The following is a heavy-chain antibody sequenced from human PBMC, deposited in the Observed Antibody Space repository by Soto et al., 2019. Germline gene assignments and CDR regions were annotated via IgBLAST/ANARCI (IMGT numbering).Heavy chain of an antibody. D-gene: IGHD3-3*01. V-gene: IGHV5-51*01. Sequence: PXAALKISCKGSGYSFTSYWIGWVRQMPGKGLEWMGIIYPGDSDTRYSPSFQGQVTISADKSISTAYLQWSSLKASDTAMYYCARLPRRDQIFGVVSWFDPWGQGTLVTGSS. CDR2: IYPGDSDT. J-gene: IGHJ5*02. CDR1: GYSFTSYW. CDR3: ARLPRRDQIFGVVSWFDP.